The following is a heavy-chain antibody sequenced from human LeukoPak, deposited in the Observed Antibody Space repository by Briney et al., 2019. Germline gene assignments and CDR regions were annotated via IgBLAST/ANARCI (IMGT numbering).Heavy chain of an antibody. D-gene: IGHD6-13*01. CDR2: IYYSGST. J-gene: IGHJ4*02. Sequence: PSETLSLTCTVSGGSISTYYWSWIRQPPGKGLEWIGYIYYSGSTNYNPSLKSRVTISVDTSKNQFSLKLTSVTAADTAVYYCARGPGIAAAGSGVYFDYWGQGTLVTVSS. CDR1: GGSISTYY. CDR3: ARGPGIAAAGSGVYFDY. V-gene: IGHV4-59*08.